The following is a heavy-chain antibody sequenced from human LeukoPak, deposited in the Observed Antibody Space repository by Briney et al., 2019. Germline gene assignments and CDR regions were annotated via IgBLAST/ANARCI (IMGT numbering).Heavy chain of an antibody. D-gene: IGHD2-15*01. CDR2: ISGSGGST. CDR1: GFTFSSYA. V-gene: IGHV3-23*01. CDR3: SCGVVPYYFDY. J-gene: IGHJ4*02. Sequence: QPGRSLRLSCAASGFTFSSYAMSWVRQAPGKGLEWVSAISGSGGSTYYADSVKGRFTISRDNSKNTLYLQMNSLRAEDTAVYYCSCGVVPYYFDYWGQGTLVTVSS.